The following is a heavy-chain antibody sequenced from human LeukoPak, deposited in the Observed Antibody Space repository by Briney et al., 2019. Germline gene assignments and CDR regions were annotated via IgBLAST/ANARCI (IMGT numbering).Heavy chain of an antibody. CDR1: GGSISSGSYY. Sequence: SETLSLTCTVSGGSISSGSYYWSWIRQPAGKGLEWIGRIYTSGSTNYNPSLKSRVTISVDTSKNQFSLTLISVTAADTAVYNCARDQVDYEIPDHFAYGGKETRVPVPS. CDR3: ARDQVDYEIPDHFAY. D-gene: IGHD3-22*01. CDR2: IYTSGST. J-gene: IGHJ4*01. V-gene: IGHV4-61*02.